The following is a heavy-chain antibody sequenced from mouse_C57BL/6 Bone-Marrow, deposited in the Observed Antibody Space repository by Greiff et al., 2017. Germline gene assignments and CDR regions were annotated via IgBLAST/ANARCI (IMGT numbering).Heavy chain of an antibody. CDR3: TTATGTWTWFAY. J-gene: IGHJ3*01. V-gene: IGHV14-4*01. CDR1: GFNIKDDY. CDR2: LDPENGDT. Sequence: VQLKQSGAELVRPGASVKLSCTASGFNIKDDYMHWVKQRPEQGLEWIGWLDPENGDTEYASKFQGKATITADTSSNTAYLQLSSLTSEDTAVYDCTTATGTWTWFAYWGQGTLVTVSA. D-gene: IGHD4-1*01.